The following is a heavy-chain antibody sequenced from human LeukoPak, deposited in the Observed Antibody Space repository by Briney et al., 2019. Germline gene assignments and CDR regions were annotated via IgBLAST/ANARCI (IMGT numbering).Heavy chain of an antibody. J-gene: IGHJ6*02. CDR3: ARRMRGYYYGMDV. V-gene: IGHV4-59*01. CDR1: GGSISSYY. CDR2: IYYSGST. Sequence: PSETLSLTCTVSGGSISSYYWSWIRQPPGKGLEWIGYIYYSGSTNYNPSLKSRVTISVDTSKNQFSLKLSSVTAADTAVYYCARRMRGYYYGMDVWGQGTTVTVSS. D-gene: IGHD2-15*01.